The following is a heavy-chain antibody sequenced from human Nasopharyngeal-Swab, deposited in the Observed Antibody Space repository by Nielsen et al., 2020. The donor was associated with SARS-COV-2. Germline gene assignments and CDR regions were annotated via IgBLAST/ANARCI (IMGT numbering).Heavy chain of an antibody. CDR2: ININTGNP. CDR3: ARWFYGMDV. CDR1: GYTFTNYG. D-gene: IGHD3-22*01. V-gene: IGHV7-4-1*02. Sequence: VSCKASGYTFTNYGMNWVRQAPGQGLEWMGWININTGNPTYAQGLTGRFVFSFDTSVNTAYLQISGLRADDTAVYYCARWFYGMDVWGQGTTVTVSS. J-gene: IGHJ6*02.